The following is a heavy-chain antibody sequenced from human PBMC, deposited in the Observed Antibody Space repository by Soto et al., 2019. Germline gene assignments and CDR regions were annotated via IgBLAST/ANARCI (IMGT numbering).Heavy chain of an antibody. CDR3: ARAPDIVLIRAYYYYGMDV. D-gene: IGHD2-8*01. CDR1: GFTFSSYA. CDR2: ISYDGSNK. J-gene: IGHJ6*02. V-gene: IGHV3-30-3*01. Sequence: QVQLVESGGGVVQPGRSLRLSCAASGFTFSSYAMHWVRQAPGKGLEWVAGISYDGSNKYYADSVKGRFTISRDNSKNTLYVQMNSLRPEDTAVYYCARAPDIVLIRAYYYYGMDVWGQGTTVTVSS.